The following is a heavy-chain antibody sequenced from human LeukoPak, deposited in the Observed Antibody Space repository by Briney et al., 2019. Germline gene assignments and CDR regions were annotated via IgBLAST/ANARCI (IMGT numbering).Heavy chain of an antibody. CDR3: ARDGESIAARTTRSWFDP. CDR2: ISSNGSYI. V-gene: IGHV3-21*01. CDR1: GFTFSSYS. J-gene: IGHJ5*02. D-gene: IGHD6-6*01. Sequence: PGGSLRLSCAASGFTFSSYSMNWVRQAPGKGLEWVSSISSNGSYIYYADSVKGRFTISRDNAKNSLYLQMNSLRAEDTAVYYCARDGESIAARTTRSWFDPWGQGTLVTVSS.